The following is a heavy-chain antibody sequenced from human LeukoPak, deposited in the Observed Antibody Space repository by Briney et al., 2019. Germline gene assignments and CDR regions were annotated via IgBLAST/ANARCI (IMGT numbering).Heavy chain of an antibody. V-gene: IGHV4-4*07. CDR2: IYTSVST. CDR3: ARGVVLPYIGGTDYYYGMDV. J-gene: IGHJ6*02. D-gene: IGHD2/OR15-2a*01. CDR1: GGSISSYY. Sequence: SETLSLTCTVSGGSISSYYWSWIRQPAGKGLEWIGRIYTSVSTNYNPSLKSRVTMSVDTSKNQFSLKLSSVTAADTAVYYCARGVVLPYIGGTDYYYGMDVWGQGTTVTVSS.